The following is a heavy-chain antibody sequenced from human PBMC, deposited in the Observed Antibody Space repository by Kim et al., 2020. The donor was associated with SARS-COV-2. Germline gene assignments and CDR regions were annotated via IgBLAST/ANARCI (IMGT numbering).Heavy chain of an antibody. D-gene: IGHD6-19*01. CDR1: GGSFSGYY. J-gene: IGHJ3*02. V-gene: IGHV4-34*01. Sequence: SETLSLTCAVYGGSFSGYYWSWIRQPPGKGLEWIGEINHSGSTNYNPSLKSRVTISVDTSKNQFSLKLSSVTAADTAVYYCARAGYSSGWYRVPNDAFDIWGQGTMVTVSS. CDR2: INHSGST. CDR3: ARAGYSSGWYRVPNDAFDI.